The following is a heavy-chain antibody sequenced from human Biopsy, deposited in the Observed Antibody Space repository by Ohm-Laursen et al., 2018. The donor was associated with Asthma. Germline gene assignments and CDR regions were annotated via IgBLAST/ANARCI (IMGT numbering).Heavy chain of an antibody. D-gene: IGHD1-1*01. J-gene: IGHJ6*02. CDR3: ARDLGTTRMDV. CDR1: GFTVSGDH. CDR2: IYSGGTP. Sequence: GSLRLSCTASGFTVSGDHMFWVRQAPGKGLEWVSVIYSGGTPDTADSVRGRFTISRDFYKNTLYLQMDSLRAEDTAVYYCARDLGTTRMDVWGQGTTVTVSS. V-gene: IGHV3-53*01.